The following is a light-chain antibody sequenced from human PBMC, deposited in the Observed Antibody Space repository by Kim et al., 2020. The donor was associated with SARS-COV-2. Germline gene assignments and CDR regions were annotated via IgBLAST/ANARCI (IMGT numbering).Light chain of an antibody. J-gene: IGKJ2*01. CDR1: QSVIHSSGNTY. CDR3: MQDTRWPYT. Sequence: DVVLTQSPLSLPVTLGQPASISCRSSQSVIHSSGNTYLNWFQQRSGQSPRRLIYKVSNRDSGVPNRFSGSGSGPDFTLKISRVEAGDVAVNYCMQDTRWPYTFGQGTKLEI. CDR2: KVS. V-gene: IGKV2-30*02.